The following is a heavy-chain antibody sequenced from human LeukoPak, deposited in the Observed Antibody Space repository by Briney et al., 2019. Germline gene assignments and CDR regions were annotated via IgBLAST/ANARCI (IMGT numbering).Heavy chain of an antibody. CDR1: GDSVSSDSYY. Sequence: PSETLSLTCTVSGDSVSSDSYYWGWIRQPPRKGLEWIGSVFDRDRTYYNPSLRSRLTITVDTHKNEVSLNLRSVTAADTAIYYCVRHLVGVAEGYFDYWGQGIQITVSS. D-gene: IGHD1-26*01. J-gene: IGHJ4*02. CDR3: VRHLVGVAEGYFDY. V-gene: IGHV4-39*01. CDR2: VFDRDRT.